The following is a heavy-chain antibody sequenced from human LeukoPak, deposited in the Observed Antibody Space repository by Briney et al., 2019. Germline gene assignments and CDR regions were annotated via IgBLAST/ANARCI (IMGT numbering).Heavy chain of an antibody. CDR1: GFTFDDYA. D-gene: IGHD3-22*01. J-gene: IGHJ4*02. Sequence: ARSLRLSCAASGFTFDDYAMHWVRQAPGKGLEWVSGISRNSGSIGYADSVKGRFTISRDNAKNSLYLQMNSLRAEDMALYYCAKGNYYDSSGHIDYWGQGTLVTVSS. CDR3: AKGNYYDSSGHIDY. V-gene: IGHV3-9*03. CDR2: ISRNSGSI.